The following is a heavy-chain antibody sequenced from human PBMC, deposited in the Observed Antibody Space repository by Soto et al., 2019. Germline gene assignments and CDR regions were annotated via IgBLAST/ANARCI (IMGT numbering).Heavy chain of an antibody. CDR1: GASVSSNSAA. V-gene: IGHV6-1*01. Sequence: QVQLQQSGPGLVKPSQPLSLTCAISGASVSSNSAAWNWIRQSPSSGLEWRGRAYYRSQWYYDSAVFAKRRITVIPDTSQNQFSLQLSSVTPEDTAVYFCTKQKGDSRTYNGMDVWGQGTTVIVSS. CDR3: TKQKGDSRTYNGMDV. CDR2: AYYRSQWYY. J-gene: IGHJ6*02. D-gene: IGHD2-21*02.